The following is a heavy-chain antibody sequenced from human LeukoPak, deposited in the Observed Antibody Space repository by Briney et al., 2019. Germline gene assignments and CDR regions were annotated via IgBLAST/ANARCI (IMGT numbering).Heavy chain of an antibody. CDR1: GGTLSTYA. D-gene: IGHD3-10*01. Sequence: ASVKVSCKASGGTLSTYAINWVRQAPGQGLEWMGWINPNSGGTNYAQKFQGRVTMTRDTSISTAYMELSRLRSDDTAVYYCARAGYGSGSYDWFDPWGQGTLVTVSS. J-gene: IGHJ5*02. CDR3: ARAGYGSGSYDWFDP. V-gene: IGHV1-2*02. CDR2: INPNSGGT.